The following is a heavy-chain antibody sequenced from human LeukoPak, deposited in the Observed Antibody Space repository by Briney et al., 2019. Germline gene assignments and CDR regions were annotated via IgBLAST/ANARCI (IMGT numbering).Heavy chain of an antibody. J-gene: IGHJ6*03. Sequence: ASVKVSCKASGYTFTSYGISWVRQAPGQGLGWMGWISAYNGNTNYAQKLQGRVTMTTDTSTSTAYMELRSLRSDDTAVYYCARSMIAVAGTLPRPDYYYYMDVWGKGTTVTVSS. D-gene: IGHD6-19*01. CDR3: ARSMIAVAGTLPRPDYYYYMDV. CDR1: GYTFTSYG. CDR2: ISAYNGNT. V-gene: IGHV1-18*01.